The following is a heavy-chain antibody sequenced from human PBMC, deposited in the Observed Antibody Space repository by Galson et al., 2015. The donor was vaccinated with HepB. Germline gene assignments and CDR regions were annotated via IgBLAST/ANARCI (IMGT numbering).Heavy chain of an antibody. Sequence: SVKVSCKASGYTFTSYGISWVRQAPGQGLEWMGWISAYNGNTNYAQKPQGRVTMTTDTSTSTAYMELRSLRSDDTAVYYCAREERGWHESSYWFDPWGQGTLVTVSS. CDR3: AREERGWHESSYWFDP. CDR1: GYTFTSYG. CDR2: ISAYNGNT. V-gene: IGHV1-18*01. D-gene: IGHD6-19*01. J-gene: IGHJ5*02.